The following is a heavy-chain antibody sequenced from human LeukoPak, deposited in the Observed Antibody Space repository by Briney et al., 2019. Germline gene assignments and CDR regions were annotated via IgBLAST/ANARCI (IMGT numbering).Heavy chain of an antibody. D-gene: IGHD3-22*01. Sequence: GGSLRLSCAASGFTFNTYAMSWVRQAPGKGLEWVSVISGDGGSTFCADSVKGRFTISRDNAKNSLYLQMNSLRAEDTAVYYCAGSSSGHDGSGYRPFDYWGQGTLVTVSS. CDR1: GFTFNTYA. J-gene: IGHJ4*02. CDR3: AGSSSGHDGSGYRPFDY. CDR2: ISGDGGST. V-gene: IGHV3-23*01.